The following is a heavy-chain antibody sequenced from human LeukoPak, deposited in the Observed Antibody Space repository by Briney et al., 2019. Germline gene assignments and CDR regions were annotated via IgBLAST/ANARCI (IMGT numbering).Heavy chain of an antibody. CDR2: ISSSGSTI. J-gene: IGHJ6*04. V-gene: IGHV3-48*03. Sequence: GGSLRLSCTASGFTFSSYEMNWVRQAPGKGLEWVSYISSSGSTIYYADSVKGRFTISRDNAKNSLYLQMNSLRAEDTAVYYCASRLSWIQLWSYYYGMDVWGKGTTVTVSS. CDR1: GFTFSSYE. D-gene: IGHD5-18*01. CDR3: ASRLSWIQLWSYYYGMDV.